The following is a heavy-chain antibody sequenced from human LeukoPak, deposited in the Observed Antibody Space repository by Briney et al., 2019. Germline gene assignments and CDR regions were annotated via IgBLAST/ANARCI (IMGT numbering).Heavy chain of an antibody. Sequence: GGSLRLSCAASGFTFSSYWMHWVRQAPGKGLVWVSHIDNDGRRMTYADSVKGRFTVSRDNANNMMYLEMSSLRAEDTAIYYCARVDRRVGVIPPGTLPWGPKRKSYYSGMDVWGQGTAVTVSS. D-gene: IGHD3-10*01. J-gene: IGHJ6*02. CDR3: ARVDRRVGVIPPGTLPWGPKRKSYYSGMDV. V-gene: IGHV3-74*01. CDR2: IDNDGRRM. CDR1: GFTFSSYW.